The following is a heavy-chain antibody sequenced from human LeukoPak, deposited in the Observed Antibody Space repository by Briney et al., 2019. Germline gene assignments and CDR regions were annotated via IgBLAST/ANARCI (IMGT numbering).Heavy chain of an antibody. CDR3: ARMYSGTYGGIDY. V-gene: IGHV4-4*07. D-gene: IGHD1-26*01. CDR1: GGSISSYY. J-gene: IGHJ4*02. Sequence: SETLSLTYTVSGGSISSYYWSWIRKPAGEGLEWIGRVYSSGSNNYNPSLKSRVTMSVDTPKNQFSLKLTSVTAADTGVYYCARMYSGTYGGIDYWGQGTLVTVSS. CDR2: VYSSGSN.